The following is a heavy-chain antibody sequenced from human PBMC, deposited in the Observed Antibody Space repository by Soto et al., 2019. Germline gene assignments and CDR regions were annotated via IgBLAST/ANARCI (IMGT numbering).Heavy chain of an antibody. D-gene: IGHD2-2*01. CDR3: AKGQGVVPAANEYYYYGMDV. V-gene: IGHV3-23*01. CDR2: ISGSGGST. CDR1: GFTFRIYS. Sequence: LXLSCAASGFTFRIYSMSWVRQSPGKGLEWVSAISGSGGSTYHADSVKGRFTISRDNSKNTLYLQMNSLRAEDTAVYYCAKGQGVVPAANEYYYYGMDVWGQGNTVTVSS. J-gene: IGHJ6*02.